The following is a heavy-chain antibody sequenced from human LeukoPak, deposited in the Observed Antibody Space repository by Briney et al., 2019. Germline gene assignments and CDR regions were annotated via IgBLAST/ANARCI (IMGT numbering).Heavy chain of an antibody. J-gene: IGHJ6*02. CDR1: GSTFDDYA. Sequence: GRSLRLSCAASGSTFDDYAMHWVRQAPGKGLEWVSGISWNSDRIGYADSVKGRFTISRDNAKNSLYLQMNSLRAEDTALYYCAKDSSSSPYYGMDVWGQGTTVTVSS. V-gene: IGHV3-9*01. CDR2: ISWNSDRI. CDR3: AKDSSSSPYYGMDV. D-gene: IGHD6-6*01.